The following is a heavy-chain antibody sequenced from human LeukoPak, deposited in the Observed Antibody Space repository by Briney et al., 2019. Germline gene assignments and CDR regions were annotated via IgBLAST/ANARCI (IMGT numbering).Heavy chain of an antibody. CDR1: GFTFSNCA. CDR2: ISDDGVNT. CDR3: AKVRWIAVTTTFDC. J-gene: IGHJ5*01. D-gene: IGHD4-17*01. V-gene: IGHV3-23*01. Sequence: PGGSLRLSCAASGFTFSNCAMSWVRQAPGKGPEWVSTISDDGVNTYYADSVKGRFTISRDNSKSTLYLQMNSLRAEDTAVYYCAKVRWIAVTTTFDCWGQETLVTVSS.